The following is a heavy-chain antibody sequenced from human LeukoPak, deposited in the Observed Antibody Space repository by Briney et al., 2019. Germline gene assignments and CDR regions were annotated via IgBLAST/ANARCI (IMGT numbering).Heavy chain of an antibody. CDR3: ARDFTHYYGMDV. V-gene: IGHV4-59*12. Sequence: SETLSLTCTVSGGSISGYYWSWIRLPPGKGLEWIAYIHYSGTTNYNPSLRSRVTISVDTSKNQFSLKLSSVTAADTAVYYCARDFTHYYGMDVWGQGTTVTVSS. CDR2: IHYSGTT. CDR1: GGSISGYY. J-gene: IGHJ6*02.